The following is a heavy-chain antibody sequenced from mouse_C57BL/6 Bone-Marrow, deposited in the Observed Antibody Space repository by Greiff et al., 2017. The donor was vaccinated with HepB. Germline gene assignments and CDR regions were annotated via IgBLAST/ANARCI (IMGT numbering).Heavy chain of an antibody. Sequence: VQLQQSGAELARPGASVKLSCKASGYTFTSYGISWVKQRTGQGLEWIGEIYPRSGNTYYNEKFKGKATLTAGKSSSTAYMELRSLTSEDSAVYVCAAGPFAYWGQGTLVTVSA. CDR3: AAGPFAY. CDR2: IYPRSGNT. V-gene: IGHV1-81*01. J-gene: IGHJ3*01. D-gene: IGHD3-3*01. CDR1: GYTFTSYG.